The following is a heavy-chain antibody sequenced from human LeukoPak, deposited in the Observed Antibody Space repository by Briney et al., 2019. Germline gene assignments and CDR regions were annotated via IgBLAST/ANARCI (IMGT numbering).Heavy chain of an antibody. Sequence: GGSLRLSCAASGFTFSSYDMHWVRQATGKGLEWVSAIGTAGDTYYLDSVKGRFTISRGDANNSLYLQMNSLRAGDTAVYYCARGYKYGDYIFDYWGLGTLVSVSS. CDR2: IGTAGDT. CDR3: ARGYKYGDYIFDY. CDR1: GFTFSSYD. J-gene: IGHJ4*02. V-gene: IGHV3-13*04. D-gene: IGHD4-17*01.